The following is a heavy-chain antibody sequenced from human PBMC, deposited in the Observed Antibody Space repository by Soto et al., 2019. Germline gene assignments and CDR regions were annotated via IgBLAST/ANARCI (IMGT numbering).Heavy chain of an antibody. CDR3: AKSYLRATLCTD. J-gene: IGHJ4*01. CDR1: GFPFTTAG. D-gene: IGHD2-8*02. V-gene: IGHV1-18*01. CDR2: ISGYNGNT. Sequence: VASVKVSCKASGFPFTTAGINWVRQAPGQGLEWMGWISGYNGNTKYAQNFQGRVSMTTDTSTSVAYLELMTLTSDDTAVYYCAKSYLRATLCTDWGPGTLVTVS.